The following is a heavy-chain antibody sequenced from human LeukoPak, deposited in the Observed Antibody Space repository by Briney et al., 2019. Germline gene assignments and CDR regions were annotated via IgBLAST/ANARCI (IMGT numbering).Heavy chain of an antibody. J-gene: IGHJ4*02. Sequence: GGSLRLSCAAPGFTFSSYAMSWVRQAPGKGLEWVSAISGSGGSTYYADSVKGRSTISRDNSKNTLYLQMNSLRAEDTAVYYCAKSASLGYCSGGSCYFDYWGQGTLVTVSS. CDR2: ISGSGGST. V-gene: IGHV3-23*01. CDR1: GFTFSSYA. CDR3: AKSASLGYCSGGSCYFDY. D-gene: IGHD2-15*01.